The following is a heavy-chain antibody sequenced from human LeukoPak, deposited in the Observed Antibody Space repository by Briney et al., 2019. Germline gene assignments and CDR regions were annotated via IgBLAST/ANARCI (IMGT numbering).Heavy chain of an antibody. CDR1: GFTFSSYS. CDR3: ARDLRAGYCGGDCYSNAFDI. V-gene: IGHV3-21*01. D-gene: IGHD2-21*02. J-gene: IGHJ3*02. Sequence: GGSLRLSCAASGFTFSSYSMNWVRQAPGKGLEWVSSISSSSSYIYYADSVKGRFTISRDNAKNSLYLQMNSLRAEDTAVYYCARDLRAGYCGGDCYSNAFDIWGQGTMATVSS. CDR2: ISSSSSYI.